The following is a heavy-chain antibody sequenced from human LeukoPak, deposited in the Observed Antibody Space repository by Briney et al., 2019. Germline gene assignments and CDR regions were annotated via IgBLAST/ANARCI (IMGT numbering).Heavy chain of an antibody. CDR3: ARGVWLRFPSPIDY. J-gene: IGHJ4*02. D-gene: IGHD5-12*01. CDR2: ISYDGSNK. V-gene: IGHV3-30-3*01. Sequence: PGRSLRLSCAASGFTFSSYPMHWVRQAPGKGLEWVAVISYDGSNKFYADSVKSRFTISRDDSKNTLSLQMNSLRTEDTAVYFCARGVWLRFPSPIDYWGQGTLVTVSS. CDR1: GFTFSSYP.